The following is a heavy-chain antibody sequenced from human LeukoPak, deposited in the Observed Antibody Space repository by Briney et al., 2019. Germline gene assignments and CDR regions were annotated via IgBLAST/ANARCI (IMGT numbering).Heavy chain of an antibody. Sequence: GESLKISCKGSGYSFSSYWIGWERQMPGKGLECMGIIYPGESDTRYSPSFQGQVTISADKSISTAYVQWSSLKASDTAMYFCARLVSRQIAVADKLPDYWGQGTLVTVSS. CDR1: GYSFSSYW. V-gene: IGHV5-51*01. CDR2: IYPGESDT. D-gene: IGHD6-19*01. CDR3: ARLVSRQIAVADKLPDY. J-gene: IGHJ4*02.